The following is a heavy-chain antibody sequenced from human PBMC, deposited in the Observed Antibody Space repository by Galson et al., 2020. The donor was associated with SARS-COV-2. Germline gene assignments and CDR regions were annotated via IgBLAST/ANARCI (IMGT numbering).Heavy chain of an antibody. CDR1: GLSFSATW. D-gene: IGHD2-21*01. Sequence: GGSLRLSCAASGLSFSATWMNWVRQAPGRGLEWLGRIKTRVEGATTEYVVPVQGRFSISRDDSKDRLYLEMKSLKTEDTAVYYCTGDDLDLRYVTGRDYWGQGTLVTVSS. V-gene: IGHV3-15*01. CDR3: TGDDLDLRYVTGRDY. CDR2: IKTRVEGATT. J-gene: IGHJ4*02.